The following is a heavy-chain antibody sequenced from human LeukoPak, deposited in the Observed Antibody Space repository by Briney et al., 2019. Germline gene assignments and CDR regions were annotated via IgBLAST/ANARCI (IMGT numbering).Heavy chain of an antibody. CDR1: GFTFSSYS. V-gene: IGHV3-21*01. CDR3: ARVGSGWYVNAFDI. J-gene: IGHJ3*02. CDR2: ISSSSSYI. Sequence: GGSLRLSCAASGFTFSSYSMNWVRQAPGKGLEWVSSISSSSSYIYYADSVKGRFTISRDNAKNSLYLQMNSLRAEDTAVYYCARVGSGWYVNAFDICGQGTMVTVSS. D-gene: IGHD6-19*01.